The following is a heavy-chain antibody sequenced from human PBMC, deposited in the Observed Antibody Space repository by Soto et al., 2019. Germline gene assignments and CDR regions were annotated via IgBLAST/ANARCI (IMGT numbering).Heavy chain of an antibody. CDR3: AREGERWGYAFDI. D-gene: IGHD3-16*01. Sequence: ASVKVSCKASGYTFTGYYMHWVRQAPGQGLEWMGWINPNSGGTNYAQKFQGRVTMTRDTSISTAYMELSRLRSDDTAVYYCAREGERWGYAFDIWGQGTMVTVSS. J-gene: IGHJ3*02. V-gene: IGHV1-2*02. CDR2: INPNSGGT. CDR1: GYTFTGYY.